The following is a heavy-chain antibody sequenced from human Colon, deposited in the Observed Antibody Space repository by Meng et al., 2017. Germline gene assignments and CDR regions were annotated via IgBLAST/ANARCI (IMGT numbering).Heavy chain of an antibody. CDR1: GFTFSSYW. Sequence: EVERDESGGCLVQPGGSLRLSCAASGFTFSSYWMHWVRQVPGKGLVWVSRINEDGIVTNYADSVKGRFTVSRDNAKNTLYLQMNSLRVEDTAVYYCARINYAEDSWGQGTLVTVSS. V-gene: IGHV3-74*02. CDR3: ARINYAEDS. D-gene: IGHD4-17*01. J-gene: IGHJ4*02. CDR2: INEDGIVT.